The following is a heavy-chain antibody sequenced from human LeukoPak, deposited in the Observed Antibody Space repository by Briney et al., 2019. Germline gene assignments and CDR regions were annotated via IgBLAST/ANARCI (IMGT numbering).Heavy chain of an antibody. CDR1: GGSISSYY. V-gene: IGHV4-59*01. Sequence: SETLSLTCSVSGGSISSYYWKWIRQPPAKGLEWIGYIHYSWNTNYNPSLKSRVTISVDTSKNQFSLTLSSVTAADTAIYYCARSIHDYGDFYFDFWGQGTLVTVSS. CDR2: IHYSWNT. J-gene: IGHJ4*02. CDR3: ARSIHDYGDFYFDF. D-gene: IGHD4-17*01.